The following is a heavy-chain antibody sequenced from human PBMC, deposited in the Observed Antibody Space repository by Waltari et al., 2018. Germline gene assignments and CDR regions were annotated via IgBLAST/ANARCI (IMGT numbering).Heavy chain of an antibody. CDR1: GYTFTGYY. CDR2: INPNSGGT. J-gene: IGHJ6*02. D-gene: IGHD6-6*01. CDR3: AREGPRSSQYYYYYYGMDV. Sequence: QVQLVQSGAEVKKPGASVKVSCKASGYTFTGYYMHWVRQAPGQGLEWMGRINPNSGGTNYAQKFQGRVTMTRDTSISTAYMELSRLRSDDTAVYYCAREGPRSSQYYYYYYGMDVWGQGTTVTVSS. V-gene: IGHV1-2*06.